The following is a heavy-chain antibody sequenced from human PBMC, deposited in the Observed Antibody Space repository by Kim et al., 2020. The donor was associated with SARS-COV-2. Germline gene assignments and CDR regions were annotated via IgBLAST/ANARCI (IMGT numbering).Heavy chain of an antibody. CDR2: A. Sequence: ANCAQKLQGRVTITADEATSTAYMELSSLGSEDTAVYYCARGREVGYFDLWGRGTLVTVSS. CDR3: ARGREVGYFDL. J-gene: IGHJ2*01. V-gene: IGHV1-69*01.